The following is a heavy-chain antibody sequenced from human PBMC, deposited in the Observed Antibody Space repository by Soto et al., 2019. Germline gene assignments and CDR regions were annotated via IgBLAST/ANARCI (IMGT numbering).Heavy chain of an antibody. V-gene: IGHV1-18*01. J-gene: IGHJ5*02. CDR3: ARISHYGSGGNWFDP. Sequence: ASVKVSCKASGYTFTSYGISWVRQAPGQGLEWMGWISGYNGNTNYAQKLQGRVTMTTDTSTSTAYMELRSLRSDDTAVYYCARISHYGSGGNWFDPWGQGTLVTVSS. CDR1: GYTFTSYG. D-gene: IGHD3-10*01. CDR2: ISGYNGNT.